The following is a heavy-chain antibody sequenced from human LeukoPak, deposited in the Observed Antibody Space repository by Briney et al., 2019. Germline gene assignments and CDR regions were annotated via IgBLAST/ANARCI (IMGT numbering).Heavy chain of an antibody. V-gene: IGHV3-7*01. Sequence: GGSLRLSCAASGFTFSSYGMHWVRQAPGKGLEWVANINQDGSAKYYVDSVKGRFTFSRDNAMNSLLLQMNSLSAEDTAVYYCGRDVHGGAFDFWGQGTLVTVSS. CDR1: GFTFSSYG. CDR2: INQDGSAK. J-gene: IGHJ4*02. D-gene: IGHD4-23*01. CDR3: GRDVHGGAFDF.